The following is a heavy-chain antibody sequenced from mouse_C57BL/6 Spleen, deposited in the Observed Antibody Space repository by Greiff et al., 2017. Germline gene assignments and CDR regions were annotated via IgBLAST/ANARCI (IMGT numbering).Heavy chain of an antibody. CDR2: IYPGSGST. CDR1: GYTFTSYW. V-gene: IGHV1-55*01. D-gene: IGHD1-1*02. Sequence: QVQLKQPGAELVKPGASVKMSCKASGYTFTSYWITWVKQRPGQGLEWIGDIYPGSGSTNYNEKFKSKATLTVDTPSSTASMQLSSLTSEDSAVYYCAHTRGGSYWYFYVWGTGTTVTVSS. CDR3: AHTRGGSYWYFYV. J-gene: IGHJ1*03.